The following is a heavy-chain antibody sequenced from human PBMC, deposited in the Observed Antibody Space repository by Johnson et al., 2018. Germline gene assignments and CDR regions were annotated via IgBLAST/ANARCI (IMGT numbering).Heavy chain of an antibody. CDR1: GFSFSDYG. V-gene: IGHV3-30*03. CDR3: ARGSSGWNVL. J-gene: IGHJ4*02. D-gene: IGHD6-19*01. Sequence: QVQLVQSGGGVVQPGRSLRLSCAASGFSFSDYGMNWVRQAPGKGLEWVSVISDNGFNKYYAESLKGRFTTSRDNSKNTLYLQMNSLRPEDTAVYYCARGSSGWNVLWGQGTLVTVSS. CDR2: ISDNGFNK.